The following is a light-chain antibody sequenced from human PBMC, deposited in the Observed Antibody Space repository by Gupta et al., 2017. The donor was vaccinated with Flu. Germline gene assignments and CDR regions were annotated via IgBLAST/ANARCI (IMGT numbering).Light chain of an antibody. Sequence: SLARTSPTNCRSSHCVLYNFNNYNYLAWYQQTPGRPPRLLIYEASTRASGVPDRFSGSGSGADFTLTISSLQAEDVAVYYCQQYYTTPPTFGQGTKVEIK. CDR2: EAS. CDR1: HCVLYNFNNYNY. CDR3: QQYYTTPPT. V-gene: IGKV4-1*01. J-gene: IGKJ1*01.